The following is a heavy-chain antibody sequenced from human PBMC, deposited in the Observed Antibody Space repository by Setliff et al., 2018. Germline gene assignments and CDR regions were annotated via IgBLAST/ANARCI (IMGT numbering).Heavy chain of an antibody. CDR2: INYRGST. Sequence: KPSETLSLTCSVSGGSISSSNYYWGWIRQSPGKGLEWIGSINYRGSTYDNPSLKSRVTISVDTSKNQFSLKLDSVTAADTAVYFCARGYYNFLSGYYTPYYFDYWGQGTLVTVSS. D-gene: IGHD3-3*01. J-gene: IGHJ4*02. CDR1: GGSISSSNYY. V-gene: IGHV4-39*07. CDR3: ARGYYNFLSGYYTPYYFDY.